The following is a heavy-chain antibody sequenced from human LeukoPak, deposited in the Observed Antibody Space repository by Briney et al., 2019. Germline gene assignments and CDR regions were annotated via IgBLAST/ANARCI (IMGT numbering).Heavy chain of an antibody. D-gene: IGHD6-6*01. J-gene: IGHJ6*02. CDR1: GFTFSSYA. CDR2: ISYDGSNK. Sequence: GGSLRLSCAASGFTFSSYAMHWVRQAPGKGLEWVAVISYDGSNKYYADSVKGRFTISRDNSKNTLYLQMNSLRAEDTAVYYCARVMAARGENYYYGMDVWGQGTTVTVSS. V-gene: IGHV3-30-3*01. CDR3: ARVMAARGENYYYGMDV.